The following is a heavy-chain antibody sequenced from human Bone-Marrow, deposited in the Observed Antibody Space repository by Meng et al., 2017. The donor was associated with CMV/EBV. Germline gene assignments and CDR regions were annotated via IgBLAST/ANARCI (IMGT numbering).Heavy chain of an antibody. CDR3: ARFQWLNPAYYYYGMDV. D-gene: IGHD5-18*01. CDR1: GYTFTSYG. V-gene: IGHV1-18*01. Sequence: ASVKVSCKASGYTFTSYGVSWVRQAPGQGLEWMGWISAYNGNTNYAQKLQGRVTMTTDTSTSTAYMELRSLRSDDTAVYYCARFQWLNPAYYYYGMDVWGQGTTVTVSS. CDR2: ISAYNGNT. J-gene: IGHJ6*02.